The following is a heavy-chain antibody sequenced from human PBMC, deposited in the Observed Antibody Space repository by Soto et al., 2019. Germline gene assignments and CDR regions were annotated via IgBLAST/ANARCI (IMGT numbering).Heavy chain of an antibody. CDR2: ISGSGGST. CDR1: GFTFSSYA. J-gene: IGHJ4*02. D-gene: IGHD2-2*02. V-gene: IGHV3-23*01. CDR3: AKAGRNIVVVPAAITTYYFDY. Sequence: GGSLRLSCAASGFTFSSYAMSWVRQAPGKGLEWVSAISGSGGSTYYADSVKGRFTISRDNSKNTLYLQMNSLRAEDTAVYYCAKAGRNIVVVPAAITTYYFDYWGQGTLVTVSS.